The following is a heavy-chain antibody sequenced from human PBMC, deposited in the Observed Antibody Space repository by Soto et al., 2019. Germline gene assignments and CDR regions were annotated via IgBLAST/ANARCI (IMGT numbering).Heavy chain of an antibody. V-gene: IGHV3-30*18. CDR1: GFTFSSYV. D-gene: IGHD3-10*01. CDR3: AKLSEYYGMDV. J-gene: IGHJ6*02. CDR2: ISYDGSNK. Sequence: GGSLRLSCAASGFTFSSYVMHWVRQAPGKGLEWVAVISYDGSNKYYADSVKGRFTISRDNSKNTLYLQMNSLRAEDTAVYYCAKLSEYYGMDVWGQGTTVTVSS.